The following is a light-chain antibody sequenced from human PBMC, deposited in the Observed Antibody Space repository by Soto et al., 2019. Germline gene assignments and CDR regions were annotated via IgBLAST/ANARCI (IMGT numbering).Light chain of an antibody. CDR2: DVS. CDR3: SSYTTSGTHVM. V-gene: IGLV2-14*01. J-gene: IGLJ3*02. Sequence: QSALTQPASVSGSPGQSITISCTGTSSDVGSYNYVSWYQQYPGKAPKLMIYDVSNRPSGVSYRFSGSKSGNTASLTISGLQAEDEADYYCSSYTTSGTHVMFGGGTKVTVL. CDR1: SSDVGSYNY.